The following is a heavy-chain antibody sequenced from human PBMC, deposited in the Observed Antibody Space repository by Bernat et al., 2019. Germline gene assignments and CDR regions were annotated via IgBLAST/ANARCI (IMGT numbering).Heavy chain of an antibody. D-gene: IGHD3-3*01. CDR1: GYSFTSYW. CDR3: ARHGRAWDTIFGVVNTYYYYYYMDV. CDR2: IDPSDSYT. J-gene: IGHJ6*03. Sequence: EVQLVQSGAEVKKPGESLRISCKGSGYSFTSYWISWVRQMPGEGLEWMGRIDPSDSYTNSSPSFQGHVTISADKSISPAYLQWSSLKASDTAMYYCARHGRAWDTIFGVVNTYYYYYYMDVWGKGTTVTVSS. V-gene: IGHV5-10-1*03.